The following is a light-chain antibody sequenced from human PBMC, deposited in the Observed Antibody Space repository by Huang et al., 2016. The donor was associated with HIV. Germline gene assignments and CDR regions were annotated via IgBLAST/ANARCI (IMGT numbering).Light chain of an antibody. Sequence: EIVLTQSPGTLSLSSGERATLSCRASQSVNSGYLAWYQQKPGQAPRLLIHEASSRATGIPGRFSGSGSGTDFTLTISRLQPEDFAVYFCQQYGSSPGTFGQGTKVEMK. CDR3: QQYGSSPGT. J-gene: IGKJ1*01. CDR1: QSVNSGY. CDR2: EAS. V-gene: IGKV3-20*01.